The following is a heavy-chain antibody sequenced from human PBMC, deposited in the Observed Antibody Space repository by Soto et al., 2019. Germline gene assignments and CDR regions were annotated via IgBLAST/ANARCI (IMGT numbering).Heavy chain of an antibody. CDR2: INAGNGNT. V-gene: IGHV1-3*01. CDR3: ARDPIVVVPAGNYYYYMDV. J-gene: IGHJ6*03. Sequence: QVQLVQSGAEVKKPGASVKVSCKASGYTFTSYAMHWVRQAPGQRLEWMGWINAGNGNTKYSQKFQGRVTITRDTSRSTAYMELSSLRSEDTDVYYCARDPIVVVPAGNYYYYMDVWGKGTTVTVSS. CDR1: GYTFTSYA. D-gene: IGHD2-2*01.